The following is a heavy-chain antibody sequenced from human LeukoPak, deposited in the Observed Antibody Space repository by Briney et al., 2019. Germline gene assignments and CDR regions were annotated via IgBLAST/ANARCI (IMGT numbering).Heavy chain of an antibody. D-gene: IGHD4-23*01. V-gene: IGHV4-30-2*01. J-gene: IGHJ2*01. Sequence: PSQTLSLTCTVSGGSISSGGYYWSWIRQPPGKGLQWIGYIYHGGSTFYNPSLRSRITISIDMSKDQFSLKLSSVTAADTAVYYCARDADYGDNPHWYFDLWGRGTLVTVSS. CDR1: GGSISSGGYY. CDR2: IYHGGST. CDR3: ARDADYGDNPHWYFDL.